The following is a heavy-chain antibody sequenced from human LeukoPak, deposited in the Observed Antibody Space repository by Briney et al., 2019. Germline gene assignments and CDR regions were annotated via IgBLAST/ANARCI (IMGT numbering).Heavy chain of an antibody. CDR2: IYTSGST. D-gene: IGHD2-15*01. J-gene: IGHJ6*03. V-gene: IGHV4-4*07. CDR3: ARGIYCSGNNCYYYYYMDV. Sequence: SETLSLTCTVSGGSVSGYYWSWIRQPAGKGLEWIGRIYTSGSTNYSPSLKSRVTMSLDTSKNQFSLKLTSMTAADTAVYYCARGIYCSGNNCYYYYYMDVWGKGTTVTVSS. CDR1: GGSVSGYY.